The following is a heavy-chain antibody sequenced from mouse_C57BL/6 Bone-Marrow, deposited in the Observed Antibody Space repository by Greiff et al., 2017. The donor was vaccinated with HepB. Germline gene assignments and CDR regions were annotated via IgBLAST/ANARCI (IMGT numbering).Heavy chain of an antibody. D-gene: IGHD2-3*01. CDR2: IYPRSGNT. Sequence: QVQLQQSGAELARPGASVKLSCKASGYTFTSYGISWVKQRTGQGLEWIGEIYPRSGNTSYNEKFKGKATMTADKSSSTAYMERRSLTSEDSAVYFCARDDGYYHTLLWGQGTTLTVSS. V-gene: IGHV1-81*01. CDR1: GYTFTSYG. CDR3: ARDDGYYHTLL. J-gene: IGHJ2*01.